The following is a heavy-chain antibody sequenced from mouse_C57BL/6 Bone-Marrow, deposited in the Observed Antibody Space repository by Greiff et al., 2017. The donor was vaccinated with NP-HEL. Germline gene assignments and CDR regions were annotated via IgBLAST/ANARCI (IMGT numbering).Heavy chain of an antibody. V-gene: IGHV1-18*01. CDR3: ARRETVVAKGYFDY. CDR1: GYTFTDYN. CDR2: INPNNGGT. J-gene: IGHJ2*01. D-gene: IGHD1-1*01. Sequence: VQLKQSGPELVKPGASVKIPCKASGYTFTDYNMDWVKQSHGKSLEWIGDINPNNGGTIYNQKFKGKATLTVDKSSSTAYMELRSLTSEDTAVYYCARRETVVAKGYFDYWGQGTTLTVSS.